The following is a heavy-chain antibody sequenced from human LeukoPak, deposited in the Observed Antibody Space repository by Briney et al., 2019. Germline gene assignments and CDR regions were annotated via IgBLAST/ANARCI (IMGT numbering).Heavy chain of an antibody. D-gene: IGHD4-17*01. V-gene: IGHV4-59*01. Sequence: SETLSLTCTVSGGSISSYYWGWIRQPPGKGLEWIGYIYYSGSTNYNPSLKSRVTISVDTSKNQFTLKLSSVTAADTAVYYCARVDGDYGDNWFDPWGQGTLVTVSS. CDR2: IYYSGST. CDR1: GGSISSYY. CDR3: ARVDGDYGDNWFDP. J-gene: IGHJ5*02.